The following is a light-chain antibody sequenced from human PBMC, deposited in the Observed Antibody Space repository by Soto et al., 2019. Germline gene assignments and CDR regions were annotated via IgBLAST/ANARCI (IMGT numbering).Light chain of an antibody. J-gene: IGLJ1*01. CDR3: NSYTSKSTGV. Sequence: QSALTQPASVSGSPGQSITISCTGTSSDVGGYNYVSWYQQHPGKAPKRIIYEVSNRPSGVSNRFSGSKSGNTASLTISGLQAEVESDYYCNSYTSKSTGVFGTGTKLTVL. CDR2: EVS. V-gene: IGLV2-14*01. CDR1: SSDVGGYNY.